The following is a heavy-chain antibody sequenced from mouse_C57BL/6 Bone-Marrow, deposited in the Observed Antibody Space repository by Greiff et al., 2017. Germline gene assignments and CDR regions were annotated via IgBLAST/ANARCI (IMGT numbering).Heavy chain of an antibody. CDR3: ARRDYGSSYPHWYFDV. CDR2: IYPGDGDT. D-gene: IGHD1-1*01. CDR1: GYAFSSSW. Sequence: VMLVESGPELVKPGASVKISCKASGYAFSSSWMNWVKQRPGKGLEWIGRIYPGDGDTNYNGKFKGKATLTADKSSSTAYMQLSSLTSEDSAVYFCARRDYGSSYPHWYFDVWGTGTTVTVSS. V-gene: IGHV1-82*01. J-gene: IGHJ1*03.